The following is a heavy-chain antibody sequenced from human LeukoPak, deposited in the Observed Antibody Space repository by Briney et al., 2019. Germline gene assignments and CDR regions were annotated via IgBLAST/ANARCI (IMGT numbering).Heavy chain of an antibody. J-gene: IGHJ4*01. D-gene: IGHD1-26*01. Sequence: ASVTVSCKASGGTFSSYAISWVRQAPGQGLECMGWINPNTGGTNYPQKFQGRVTMTRDTAISTAYMELTSLRSDDTAVYYCARDLGATTGAPWYYFDNWGQGTLVTVPS. CDR2: INPNTGGT. V-gene: IGHV1-2*02. CDR3: ARDLGATTGAPWYYFDN. CDR1: GGTFSSYA.